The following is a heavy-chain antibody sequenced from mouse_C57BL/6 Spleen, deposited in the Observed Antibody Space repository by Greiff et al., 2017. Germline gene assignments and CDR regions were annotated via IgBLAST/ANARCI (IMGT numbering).Heavy chain of an antibody. CDR3: TSGGNYGGSSLHFAY. Sequence: EVHLVESGTVLARPGASVKMSCKTSGYTFTSSWMHWVKQRPGQGLEWIGAIYPGNSDTSYNQKFKGKAKLTAVTSASTAYMELSSLTNEVSAVYYCTSGGNYGGSSLHFAYWGKGTLVTVSA. J-gene: IGHJ3*01. V-gene: IGHV1-5*01. CDR2: IYPGNSDT. D-gene: IGHD1-1*01. CDR1: GYTFTSSW.